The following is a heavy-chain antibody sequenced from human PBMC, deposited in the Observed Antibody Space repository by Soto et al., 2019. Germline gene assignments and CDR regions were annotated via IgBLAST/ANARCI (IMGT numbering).Heavy chain of an antibody. CDR3: ARVGGQLFGDHGMDV. CDR2: MSPSSGNT. Sequence: QVQLVQSGAEVKKPGASVKVSCKASGYTFTTYEINWVRQVPGQGLEWMGWMSPSSGNTGYVDQFRGRVTMTSTTSMTTAYMELSSLRSEDTAVYYCARVGGQLFGDHGMDVWGQGPTVTVSS. V-gene: IGHV1-8*01. J-gene: IGHJ6*02. D-gene: IGHD3-10*01. CDR1: GYTFTTYE.